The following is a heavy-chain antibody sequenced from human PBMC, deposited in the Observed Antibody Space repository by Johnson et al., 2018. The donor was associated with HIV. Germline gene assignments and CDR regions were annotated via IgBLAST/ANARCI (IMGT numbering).Heavy chain of an antibody. V-gene: IGHV3-23*04. Sequence: EVQLVESGGGLVQPGGSLRLSCAASGFTFSNNAMSWVRQAPGKGLEWVAGISGTGDNTYYADSVKGRFTISRENSKNTVYLQLNSLRVEDTAVYYCAKGISGYADAFDIWGQGTMVTVSS. J-gene: IGHJ3*02. CDR1: GFTFSNNA. D-gene: IGHD3-10*01. CDR2: ISGTGDNT. CDR3: AKGISGYADAFDI.